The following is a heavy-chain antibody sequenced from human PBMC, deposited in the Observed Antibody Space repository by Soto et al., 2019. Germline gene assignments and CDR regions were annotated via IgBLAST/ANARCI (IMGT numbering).Heavy chain of an antibody. CDR2: ISVGGGNT. V-gene: IGHV3-23*01. CDR1: GFTFSSYA. D-gene: IGHD6-19*01. CDR3: AKRAWGSSGPFDY. J-gene: IGHJ4*02. Sequence: EVQLLESGGGLVQPGGSLRLSCAASGFTFSSYAMNWVRQAPGKGLEWVSGISVGGGNTYYADSVKGRFTISRDNSQNRLYLQINTLRAENTAVYFCAKRAWGSSGPFDYWVQGTLVPVFS.